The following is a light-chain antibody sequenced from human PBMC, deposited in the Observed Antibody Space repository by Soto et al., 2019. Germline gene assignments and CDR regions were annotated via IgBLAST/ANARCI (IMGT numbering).Light chain of an antibody. V-gene: IGKV3-15*01. J-gene: IGKJ1*01. CDR3: QQYNNWTRT. Sequence: EILMTQSPATLSVSPGERATLSRGASQSVSSNLAWYQQTPGQAPRLLMYGVSTRATGISGRLSGSGYGTEFTITISSMRSEDFEVYYCQQYNNWTRTFGHGTKVDIK. CDR1: QSVSSN. CDR2: GVS.